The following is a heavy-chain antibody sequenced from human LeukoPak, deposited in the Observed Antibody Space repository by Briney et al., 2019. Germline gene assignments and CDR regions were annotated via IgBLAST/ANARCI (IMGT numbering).Heavy chain of an antibody. CDR3: ARGAHVDTAMVTTRAFDI. Sequence: SETLSLTCAVYGGSFSGYYWSWIRQPPGKGLEWIGEINHSGSTNYNPSLKSRVTISVDTYKNQFSLKLSSVTAADTAVYYCARGAHVDTAMVTTRAFDIWGQGTMVTVSS. CDR1: GGSFSGYY. D-gene: IGHD5-18*01. V-gene: IGHV4-34*01. J-gene: IGHJ3*02. CDR2: INHSGST.